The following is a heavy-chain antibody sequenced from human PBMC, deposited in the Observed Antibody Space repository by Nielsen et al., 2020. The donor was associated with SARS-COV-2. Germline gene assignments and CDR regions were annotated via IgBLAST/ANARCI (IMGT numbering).Heavy chain of an antibody. CDR3: ARDMFFLGATNSLRDWFDP. J-gene: IGHJ5*02. CDR2: ISAYNGNT. D-gene: IGHD1-26*01. V-gene: IGHV1-18*04. Sequence: ASVKVSCKASGYTFNNNGFSWVRQAPGQGLEWVGWISAYNGNTNYAQKLQGRVTMTTDTSTSTAYMELRSLRSDDTAVYYCARDMFFLGATNSLRDWFDPWGQGTLVTVSS. CDR1: GYTFNNNG.